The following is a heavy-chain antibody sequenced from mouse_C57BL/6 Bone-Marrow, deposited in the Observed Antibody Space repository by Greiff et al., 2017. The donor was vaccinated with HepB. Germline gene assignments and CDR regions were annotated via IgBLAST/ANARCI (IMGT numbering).Heavy chain of an antibody. Sequence: LSFSSSLFTFIDAFMDWVRQSPEKGLEWVAEIRNKANNHATYYAESVKGRFTISRDDSKSSVYLQMNSLRAEDTGIYYCTRLVFDYWGQGTTLTVSS. V-gene: IGHV6-6*01. CDR3: TRLVFDY. J-gene: IGHJ2*01. CDR2: IRNKANNHAT. CDR1: LFTFIDAF.